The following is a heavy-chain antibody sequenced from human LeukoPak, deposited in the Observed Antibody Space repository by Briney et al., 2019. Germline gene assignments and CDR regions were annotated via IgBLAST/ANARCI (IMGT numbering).Heavy chain of an antibody. CDR2: VNHSGST. D-gene: IGHD3/OR15-3a*01. V-gene: IGHV4-39*07. J-gene: IGHJ5*02. Sequence: PSETLSLTCTVSGGSISSSSYYWGWIRQPPGKGLAWIGEVNHSGSTNYNPSLKSRVTISVDTSKNQFSLKLSSVTAADTAVYYCARASPLGLNWFDPWGQGTLVTVSS. CDR1: GGSISSSSYY. CDR3: ARASPLGLNWFDP.